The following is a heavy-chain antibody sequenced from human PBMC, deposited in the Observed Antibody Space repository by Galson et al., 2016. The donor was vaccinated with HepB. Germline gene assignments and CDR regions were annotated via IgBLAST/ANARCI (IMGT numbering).Heavy chain of an antibody. J-gene: IGHJ4*02. Sequence: SLRLSCAASGFTFSTYWMIWVRQAPGKGLECVAIIKEDGSDKYYADSVKGRFTISRDNAKSTLYLQMNSLKAEDTAVYYCARDKGVVPAADYWGRGSLVTVSS. CDR1: GFTFSTYW. CDR3: ARDKGVVPAADY. CDR2: IKEDGSDK. V-gene: IGHV3-7*01. D-gene: IGHD2-2*01.